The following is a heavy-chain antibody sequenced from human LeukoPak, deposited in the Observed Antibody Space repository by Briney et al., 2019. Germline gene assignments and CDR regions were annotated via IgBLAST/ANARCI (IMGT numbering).Heavy chain of an antibody. CDR3: AGSNGDPNYFDY. CDR1: GGSFSGYY. Sequence: PSETLSLTCAVYGGSFSGYYWSWIRQPPGKGLEWIGEINHSGSTNYNPSLKSRVTISVDTSKNQFSLKLSSVTAADTAVYYCAGSNGDPNYFDYWGQGTLVTVSS. CDR2: INHSGST. V-gene: IGHV4-34*01. D-gene: IGHD3-10*01. J-gene: IGHJ4*02.